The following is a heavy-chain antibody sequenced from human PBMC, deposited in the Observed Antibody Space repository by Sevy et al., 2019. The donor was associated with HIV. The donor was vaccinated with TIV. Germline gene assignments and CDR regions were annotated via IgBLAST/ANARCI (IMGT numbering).Heavy chain of an antibody. Sequence: GGSLRLSCAASGFTFSSYSMNWVRQAPGKGLEWVSYISSSSSTIYYADSVKGGFTISRDNAKNSRYLQMNSLSDEDTAGYYCARDGPRAYYYDSSGIGGDAFDIWGQGTMVTVSS. V-gene: IGHV3-48*02. CDR2: ISSSSSTI. D-gene: IGHD3-22*01. CDR3: ARDGPRAYYYDSSGIGGDAFDI. CDR1: GFTFSSYS. J-gene: IGHJ3*02.